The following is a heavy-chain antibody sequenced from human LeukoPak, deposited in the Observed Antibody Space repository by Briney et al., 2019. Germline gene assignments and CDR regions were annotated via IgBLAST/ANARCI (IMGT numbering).Heavy chain of an antibody. D-gene: IGHD6-6*01. CDR2: IYYSGST. CDR3: ARLGRLYSSSPGLIDY. CDR1: GGSISTSSYY. Sequence: SETMSLTCTVSGGSISTSSYYWGWIRQPPGKGLEWIGSIYYSGSTYYNPSLKSRVTISVDTSKNQFSLKLSSVTAADTAVYYCARLGRLYSSSPGLIDYWGQGTLVTVSS. J-gene: IGHJ4*02. V-gene: IGHV4-39*01.